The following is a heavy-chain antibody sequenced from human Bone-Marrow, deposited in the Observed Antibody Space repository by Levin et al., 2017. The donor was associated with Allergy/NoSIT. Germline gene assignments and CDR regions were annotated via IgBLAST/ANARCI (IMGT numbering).Heavy chain of an antibody. Sequence: LSLTCAASGFTFSSYAMHWVRQAPGKGLEWVAVISYDGSNKYYADSVKGRFTISRDNSKNTLYLQMISLRAEDTAVYYCARAMGAATVNTKMNYYYGMDVWGQGTTVTVSS. J-gene: IGHJ6*02. V-gene: IGHV3-30*04. CDR2: ISYDGSNK. CDR3: ARAMGAATVNTKMNYYYGMDV. CDR1: GFTFSSYA. D-gene: IGHD6-13*01.